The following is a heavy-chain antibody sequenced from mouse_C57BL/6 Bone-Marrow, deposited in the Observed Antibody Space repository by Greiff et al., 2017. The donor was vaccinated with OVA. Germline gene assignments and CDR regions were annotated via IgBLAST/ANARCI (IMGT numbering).Heavy chain of an antibody. CDR1: GFNIKDDY. CDR2: IDPENGDT. Sequence: VKLVESGAELVRPGASVKLSCTASGFNIKDDYMHWVKQRPEQGLEWIGWIDPENGDTEYASKFQGKATITADTSSNTAYLQLSSLTSEDTAVYYCTFTTVVATDYAMDYWGQGTSVTVAS. J-gene: IGHJ4*01. V-gene: IGHV14-4*01. D-gene: IGHD1-1*01. CDR3: TFTTVVATDYAMDY.